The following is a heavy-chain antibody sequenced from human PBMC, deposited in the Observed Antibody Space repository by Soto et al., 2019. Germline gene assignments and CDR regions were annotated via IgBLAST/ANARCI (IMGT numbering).Heavy chain of an antibody. Sequence: QVQLVESGGGVVQPGGSLRLSCAASGFTFSSYAMHWVRQAPGKGLEWVAVMSYDGSTKYYADSVKGRFTISRDNSRNTLYLQMGSLRADDTAVYYCAKDLESYVSKGAYFDYWGQGTLVTVSS. D-gene: IGHD3-10*02. CDR3: AKDLESYVSKGAYFDY. CDR1: GFTFSSYA. J-gene: IGHJ4*02. V-gene: IGHV3-30*18. CDR2: MSYDGSTK.